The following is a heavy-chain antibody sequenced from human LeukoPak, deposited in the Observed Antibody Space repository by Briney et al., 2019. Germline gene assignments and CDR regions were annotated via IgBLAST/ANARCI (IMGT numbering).Heavy chain of an antibody. CDR3: ATYSSSNGREFQY. D-gene: IGHD2-2*01. V-gene: IGHV3-66*01. CDR1: GFTVSNTY. J-gene: IGHJ1*01. Sequence: GGSLRLSCAASGFTVSNTYMNWVRQAPGKGLEWVSVVYSDGRTYYADSMKGRFTISRDNAKNSLYLQMNSLRAEDTAVYYCATYSSSNGREFQYWGQGTLVTVSS. CDR2: VYSDGRT.